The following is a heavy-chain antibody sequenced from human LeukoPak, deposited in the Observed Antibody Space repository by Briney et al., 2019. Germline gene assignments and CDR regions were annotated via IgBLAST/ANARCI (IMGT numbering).Heavy chain of an antibody. CDR1: GFTFSSYW. CDR3: ARGNESFTMIVAEVHFDY. J-gene: IGHJ4*02. V-gene: IGHV3-7*01. Sequence: GGSLRLSCAASGFTFSSYWMSWVRQAPGKGLEWVANIKQDGSEKYYVDSVKGRFTISRDNAKNSLCLQMNSLRAEDTAVYYCARGNESFTMIVAEVHFDYWGQGTLVTVSS. D-gene: IGHD3-22*01. CDR2: IKQDGSEK.